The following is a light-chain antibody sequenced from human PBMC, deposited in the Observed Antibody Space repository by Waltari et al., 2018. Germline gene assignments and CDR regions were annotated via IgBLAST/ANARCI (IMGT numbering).Light chain of an antibody. CDR3: QHFNGFPWT. Sequence: DIQMTQSPSTLSASVGDRVTITCRASQRVSPWLAWYQQKPGKAPKLLIYKVSDLQSGVPSRFSGSGSGSGTEFTLTITSLQPDDFAIYYCQHFNGFPWTFGQGTKVEIK. V-gene: IGKV1-5*03. CDR2: KVS. CDR1: QRVSPW. J-gene: IGKJ1*01.